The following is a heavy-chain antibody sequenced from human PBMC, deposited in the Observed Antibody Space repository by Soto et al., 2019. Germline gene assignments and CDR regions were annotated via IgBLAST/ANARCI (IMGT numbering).Heavy chain of an antibody. J-gene: IGHJ4*02. CDR1: GYSFTDYG. D-gene: IGHD1-7*01. V-gene: IGHV1-18*01. Sequence: QVQLVQSGAEVKKPGASVKVSCKASGYSFTDYGFTWVRQAPGQGLEWMGWVNTYKGNTNYAQKFQGRVTMTTDTSTSTAYMELRDLRSDDTALYYCARERGNYMYFDYWGQGTLVTVSS. CDR3: ARERGNYMYFDY. CDR2: VNTYKGNT.